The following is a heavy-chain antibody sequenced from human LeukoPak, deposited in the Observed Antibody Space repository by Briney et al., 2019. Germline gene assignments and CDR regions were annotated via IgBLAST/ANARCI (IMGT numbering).Heavy chain of an antibody. CDR2: IWYDGSNK. CDR3: ARDFKRMDV. CDR1: GFTFSSYV. V-gene: IGHV3-33*08. Sequence: PGGSLRPSCSASGFTFSSYVMHWVRQAPGKGLEWVAVIWYDGSNKYYADSVKGRFTISRDNSKNTLYLQMNSLRAEDAAVYYCARDFKRMDVWGQGTTVTVSS. J-gene: IGHJ6*02.